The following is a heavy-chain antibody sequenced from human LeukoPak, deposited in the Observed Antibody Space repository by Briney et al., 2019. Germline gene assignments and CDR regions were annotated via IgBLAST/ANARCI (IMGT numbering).Heavy chain of an antibody. V-gene: IGHV1-2*06. J-gene: IGHJ4*02. CDR3: ARGAGYTGNYAGILDY. CDR2: INPNSGGT. Sequence: GASVKVSCKASGYTFSDSYMHWVRQAPGQGLEWMGRINPNSGGTNYAQKFRGRVTLTRGTSTSTAHMELGGLTSDDTAVYYCARGAGYTGNYAGILDYWDQGTLVTVSS. D-gene: IGHD1-26*01. CDR1: GYTFSDSY.